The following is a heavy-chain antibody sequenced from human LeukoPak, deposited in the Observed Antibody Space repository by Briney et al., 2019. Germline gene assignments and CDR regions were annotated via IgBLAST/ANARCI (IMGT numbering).Heavy chain of an antibody. CDR2: INHSGST. D-gene: IGHD2-2*01. J-gene: IGHJ3*02. Sequence: PSETLSLTCAVYGGSFSGYYWSWIRQPPGKGLEWIGEINHSGSTNYNPSLKSRVTMSVDTSKNQFSLKLSSVTAADTAVYYCASTSYCSSTSCLYRVLAFDIWGQGTMVTVSS. CDR1: GGSFSGYY. CDR3: ASTSYCSSTSCLYRVLAFDI. V-gene: IGHV4-34*01.